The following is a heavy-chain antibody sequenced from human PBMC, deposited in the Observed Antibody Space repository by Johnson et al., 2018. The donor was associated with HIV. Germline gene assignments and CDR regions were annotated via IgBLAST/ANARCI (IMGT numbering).Heavy chain of an antibody. Sequence: QVQLVESGGGVVQPGGSLRLSCAASEFIFSSYSMHWVRQAPGKGLEWVAVISYDGHNEYYADSVEGRFTVSRDNSKNTLYLQMNSLRAEDTAVYYCARPLGPPLWHDAFYIWGQGTMVTVSS. CDR2: ISYDGHNE. J-gene: IGHJ3*02. V-gene: IGHV3-30*04. CDR3: ARPLGPPLWHDAFYI. CDR1: EFIFSSYS. D-gene: IGHD3-16*01.